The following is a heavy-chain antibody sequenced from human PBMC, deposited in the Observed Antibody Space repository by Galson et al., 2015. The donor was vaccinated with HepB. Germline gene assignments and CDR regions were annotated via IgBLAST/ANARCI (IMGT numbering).Heavy chain of an antibody. CDR3: AKGDVWGPAAINYGLHV. CDR2: ISGNGGDT. D-gene: IGHD2-2*02. Sequence: SLRLSCAASGFSFSSYAMTWVRQAPGKGLEWVSSISGNGGDTKYGDSVQGRFTIFRAKAKSTLYLQMNSLRAEDTAVYYCAKGDVWGPAAINYGLHVWGQGTTVTVSS. J-gene: IGHJ6*02. V-gene: IGHV3-23*01. CDR1: GFSFSSYA.